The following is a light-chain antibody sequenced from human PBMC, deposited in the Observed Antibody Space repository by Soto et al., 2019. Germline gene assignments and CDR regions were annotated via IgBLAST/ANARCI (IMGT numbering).Light chain of an antibody. CDR2: TNN. V-gene: IGLV1-44*01. CDR3: AAWDASLSGYL. Sequence: QSALTQPPSVSGTPGQRVTISCSGSSSNIGSDTVNWYQQLPGTAPKLLIFTNNHRPSGVPDRFSGSKSGTSASLAISGLXSEDEADYYCAAWDASLSGYLFGTGTKVTVL. J-gene: IGLJ1*01. CDR1: SSNIGSDT.